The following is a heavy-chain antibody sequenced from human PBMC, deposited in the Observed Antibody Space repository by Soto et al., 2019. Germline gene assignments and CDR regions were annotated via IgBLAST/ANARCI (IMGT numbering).Heavy chain of an antibody. V-gene: IGHV3-23*01. CDR1: GFTFSSYG. CDR3: AKDSDPGGTYFALWF. Sequence: PGGSLRLSCAASGFTFSSYGMSWVRQAPGQGLEWVSSISGSGGSTYYADSVKGRFTISRDNSKNTLYLQMNSLRAEDTAVYYCAKDSDPGGTYFALWFWGQGTLVPVSS. J-gene: IGHJ4*02. CDR2: ISGSGGST. D-gene: IGHD1-26*01.